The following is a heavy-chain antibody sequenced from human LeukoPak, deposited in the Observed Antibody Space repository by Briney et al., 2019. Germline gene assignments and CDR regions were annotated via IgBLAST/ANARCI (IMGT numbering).Heavy chain of an antibody. J-gene: IGHJ4*02. CDR2: ISWNSGSI. CDR1: GFTFDDYA. Sequence: PGGSLRLSCAASGFTFDDYAMHWVRQAPGKGLEWVSGISWNSGSIGYADSVKGRFTISRDNAKNSLYLQMNSLRAEDTALYYCAKDSGAYDSSGHVDYWGQGTLVTVSS. CDR3: AKDSGAYDSSGHVDY. D-gene: IGHD3-22*01. V-gene: IGHV3-9*01.